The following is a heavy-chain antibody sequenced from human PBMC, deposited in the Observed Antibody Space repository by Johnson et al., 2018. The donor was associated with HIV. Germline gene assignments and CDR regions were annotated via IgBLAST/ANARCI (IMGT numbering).Heavy chain of an antibody. V-gene: IGHV3-20*04. CDR1: GFTFDDYG. Sequence: VQLMESGGGVVQPGRSLRLSCAASGFTFDDYGMNWVRQVPGKGLEWVSGINWNGGRTGYADSVKGRFTIFRDNSKNTLYLQMHGLRAEDTALYYCARAMETYYDYVWGSGAFDIWGQGTVVTVSS. CDR2: INWNGGRT. CDR3: ARAMETYYDYVWGSGAFDI. D-gene: IGHD3-16*01. J-gene: IGHJ3*02.